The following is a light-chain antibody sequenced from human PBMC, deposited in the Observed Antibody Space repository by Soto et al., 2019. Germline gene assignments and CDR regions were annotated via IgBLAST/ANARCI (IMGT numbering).Light chain of an antibody. CDR3: LQYHTWPIT. CDR1: QGVSRK. CDR2: GAS. Sequence: DIVMPHTPSTLSVVPGEIVIFSCRASQGVSRKLGWYQHKPGKAPKLLIYGASTVATGIPARFSGSASGTEFTLTISSLQSEDCAIYYCLQYHTWPITFGGGTILDIK. V-gene: IGKV3-15*01. J-gene: IGKJ5*01.